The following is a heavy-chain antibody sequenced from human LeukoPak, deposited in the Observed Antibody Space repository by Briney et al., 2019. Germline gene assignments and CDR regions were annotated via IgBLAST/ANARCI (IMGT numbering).Heavy chain of an antibody. V-gene: IGHV1-69*13. D-gene: IGHD3-16*01. CDR1: GYIFTSYY. J-gene: IGHJ4*02. CDR2: IIPIFRRA. CDR3: ARVGEFGINSAMVLPD. Sequence: SVKVSCKASGYIFTSYYMYWVRQAPGQGLEWMGGIIPIFRRANYAQKFQDRLTITADESTTEVYMELTRLKSDDTAIYYCARVGEFGINSAMVLPDWGQGSLVTVSS.